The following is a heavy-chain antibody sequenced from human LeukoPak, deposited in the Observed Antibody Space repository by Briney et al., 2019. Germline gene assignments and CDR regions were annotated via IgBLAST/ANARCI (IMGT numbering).Heavy chain of an antibody. D-gene: IGHD3-22*01. J-gene: IGHJ4*02. CDR1: GGSISSSFYY. CDR3: ARVSPPVIVVVEGEGAFDS. V-gene: IGHV4-39*07. Sequence: SETLSLTCTVSGGSISSSFYYWGWIRQPPGKGLDWIGSIYYSGSSYYNPSLKSRVTISVDTSKNQFSLKLSSVTAADTAVYYCARVSPPVIVVVEGEGAFDSWGQGTLVTVSS. CDR2: IYYSGSS.